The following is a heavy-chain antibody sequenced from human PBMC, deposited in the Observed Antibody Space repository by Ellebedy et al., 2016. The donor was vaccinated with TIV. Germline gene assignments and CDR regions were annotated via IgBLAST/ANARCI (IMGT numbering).Heavy chain of an antibody. V-gene: IGHV3-66*01. CDR2: IYIGGST. D-gene: IGHD1-26*01. Sequence: GESLKISCAASGFTVSSTYMSWVRQAPGTGLEWVSVIYIGGSTNYANSVKGRFTISRDNSKHTLYLQMNSLRAEDTAVYYCERGGYGGSSHWSFDPWGRGTLVTVSS. J-gene: IGHJ2*01. CDR3: ERGGYGGSSHWSFDP. CDR1: GFTVSSTY.